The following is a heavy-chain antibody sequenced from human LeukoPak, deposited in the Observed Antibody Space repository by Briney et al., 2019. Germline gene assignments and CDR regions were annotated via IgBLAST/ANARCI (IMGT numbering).Heavy chain of an antibody. V-gene: IGHV4-59*01. CDR1: GGSISSYY. CDR2: IYYSGST. J-gene: IGHJ5*02. Sequence: SETLSLTCTVSGGSISSYYWSWIRQPPGKGLEWIGYIYYSGSTNYNPSLKSRVTISVDTSENQFSLKLSSVTAADTAVYYCAREGPYYYDSSGSNSNWFDPWGQGTLVTVSS. CDR3: AREGPYYYDSSGSNSNWFDP. D-gene: IGHD3-22*01.